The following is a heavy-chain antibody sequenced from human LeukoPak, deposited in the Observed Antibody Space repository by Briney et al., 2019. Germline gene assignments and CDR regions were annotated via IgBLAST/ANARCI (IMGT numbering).Heavy chain of an antibody. CDR1: GGTFSSYA. CDR2: IIPILGIA. CDR3: ARDPRPDYYDSSGYYYVWYFDL. D-gene: IGHD3-22*01. V-gene: IGHV1-69*04. J-gene: IGHJ2*01. Sequence: GASVKVSCKASGGTFSSYAISWVRQAPGQGLEWMGRIIPILGIANYAQKFQGRVTITADESTSTAYMELSSLRSEDTAVYYCARDPRPDYYDSSGYYYVWYFDLRGRGTLVTVSS.